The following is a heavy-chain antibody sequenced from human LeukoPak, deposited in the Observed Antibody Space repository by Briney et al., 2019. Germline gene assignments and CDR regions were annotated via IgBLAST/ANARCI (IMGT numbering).Heavy chain of an antibody. CDR3: ARVRYGSGSYYFDN. V-gene: IGHV4-59*01. J-gene: IGHJ4*02. D-gene: IGHD3-10*01. CDR2: VYYSGST. Sequence: PSETLSLTCTVSGGSISSYYWSWIRQPPGKGLEWIGYVYYSGSTNYSPSLKSRVTVSVDTSKNQFSLKLTSVTAADTAVYYCARVRYGSGSYYFDNWGQGTLVTVSS. CDR1: GGSISSYY.